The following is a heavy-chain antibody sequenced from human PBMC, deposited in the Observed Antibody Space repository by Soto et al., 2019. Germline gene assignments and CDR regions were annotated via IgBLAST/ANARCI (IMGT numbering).Heavy chain of an antibody. CDR2: ISSSSSYI. Sequence: EVQLVESGGGLVKPGGSLRLSCAASGFTFSSYSMNWVRQAPGKGLEWVSSISSSSSYIYYADSVKGRFTISRDNAKNSLYLQMNSLRAEDTAVYYCASSPPRDGDYPDYWGQGTLVTVSS. CDR1: GFTFSSYS. V-gene: IGHV3-21*01. J-gene: IGHJ4*02. CDR3: ASSPPRDGDYPDY. D-gene: IGHD4-17*01.